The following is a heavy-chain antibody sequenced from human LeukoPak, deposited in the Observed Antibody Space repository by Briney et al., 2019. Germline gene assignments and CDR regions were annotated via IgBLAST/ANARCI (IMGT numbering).Heavy chain of an antibody. D-gene: IGHD3-3*01. Sequence: SETLSLTCTVSGGSISSYYWSWIRQPPGKGLEWIGYIYYSGSTNYNPSLKSRVTISVDTSKNQFSLKLSSVPAADTAVYYCAVGVGVDPEWSIDYWGQGTLVTVSS. CDR3: AVGVGVDPEWSIDY. CDR1: GGSISSYY. CDR2: IYYSGST. V-gene: IGHV4-59*01. J-gene: IGHJ4*02.